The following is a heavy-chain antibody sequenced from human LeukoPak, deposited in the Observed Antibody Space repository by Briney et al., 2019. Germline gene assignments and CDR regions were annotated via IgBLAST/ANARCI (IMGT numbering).Heavy chain of an antibody. CDR1: GFTFSSYD. CDR2: IGTAGDT. V-gene: IGHV3-13*01. Sequence: GGSLRLSCAASGFTFSSYDMHWVRQATGKGLEWVSTIGTAGDTYYPGSVKGRFTISRENAKNSLYLQMNSLRAGDTAVYYCARGPLSPYYYYGMDVWGQGTTVTVSS. J-gene: IGHJ6*02. CDR3: ARGPLSPYYYYGMDV.